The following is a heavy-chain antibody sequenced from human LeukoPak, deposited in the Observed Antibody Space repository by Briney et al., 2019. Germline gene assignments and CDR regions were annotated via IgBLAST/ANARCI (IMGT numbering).Heavy chain of an antibody. J-gene: IGHJ4*02. D-gene: IGHD3-10*01. V-gene: IGHV4-30-2*01. Sequence: SQTLSLTCTVSGGSISSGGYYWSWIRQPPGKGLGWIGEINHSGSTNYNPSLKSRVTISVDTSKNQFSLKLSSVTAADTAVYYCARGPYRWFGEFLDYWGQGTLVTVSS. CDR1: GGSISSGGYY. CDR3: ARGPYRWFGEFLDY. CDR2: INHSGST.